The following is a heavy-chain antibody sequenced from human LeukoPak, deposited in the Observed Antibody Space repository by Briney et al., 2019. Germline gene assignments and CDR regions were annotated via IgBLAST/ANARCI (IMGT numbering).Heavy chain of an antibody. V-gene: IGHV3-30*02. CDR2: IGYDSIKK. Sequence: GGSLRLSCVASGFTSNSYGIHWVRQAPGKGLEWVAFIGYDSIKKYYADSVKGRFTISRDNSMNTLYLQMNSLRAEDTAVYYCAKDHKRDGNRYFDFWGQGALVTVSS. J-gene: IGHJ4*02. CDR1: GFTSNSYG. D-gene: IGHD1-14*01. CDR3: AKDHKRDGNRYFDF.